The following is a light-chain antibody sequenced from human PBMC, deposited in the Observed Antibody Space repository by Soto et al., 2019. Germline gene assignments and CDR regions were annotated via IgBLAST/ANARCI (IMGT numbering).Light chain of an antibody. J-gene: IGLJ7*01. CDR2: EVN. CDR3: CSYAGTTPPTV. Sequence: QSALTQPASVSGSPGQSITISCTGTSSDVGIYDLVSWYQQLPGKAPKLMIFEVNKRPSGVSNRFSGSKSGNTASLTISGLQSEDEADSYCCSYAGTTPPTVFGGGTQLSVL. CDR1: SSDVGIYDL. V-gene: IGLV2-23*02.